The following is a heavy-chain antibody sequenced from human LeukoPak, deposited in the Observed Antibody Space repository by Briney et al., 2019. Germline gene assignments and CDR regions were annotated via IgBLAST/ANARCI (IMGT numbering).Heavy chain of an antibody. V-gene: IGHV3-15*01. CDR1: GFTFSDAW. J-gene: IGHJ4*02. D-gene: IGHD3-22*01. Sequence: GGSLRLSCAASGFTFSDAWMSWVRQAPGKGLEWVGRIKSKTDGGTTDYAAPVKRRFTISRDDSKNTLYLQMNSLKTEDTAVYYCTTSMIEYYFDYWGQGTLVTASS. CDR3: TTSMIEYYFDY. CDR2: IKSKTDGGTT.